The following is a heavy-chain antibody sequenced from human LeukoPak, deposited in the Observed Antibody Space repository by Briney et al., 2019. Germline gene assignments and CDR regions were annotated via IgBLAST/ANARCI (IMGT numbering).Heavy chain of an antibody. Sequence: ASVKVSCKTSGYSFTNYYMHWVRQAPGQGLEWMGIINPSGGSTTYAQKFQGRVTMTRDTPTSTVYMELSSLRSEDTAVYYCARYSGNTPLEYWGQGSLVTVSA. CDR1: GYSFTNYY. D-gene: IGHD1-26*01. CDR3: ARYSGNTPLEY. V-gene: IGHV1-46*01. J-gene: IGHJ4*02. CDR2: INPSGGST.